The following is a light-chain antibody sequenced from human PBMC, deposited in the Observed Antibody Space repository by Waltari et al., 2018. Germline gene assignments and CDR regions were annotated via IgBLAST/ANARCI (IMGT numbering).Light chain of an antibody. CDR3: QQYYITPQT. CDR2: WAS. CDR1: QSVLYSSNNKNY. J-gene: IGKJ2*01. Sequence: DIVMTQSPDSLAVSLGEGATINCTSSQSVLYSSNNKNYLAWYQQKPGQPPKLLIYWASTRESGVPDRFSGSGSGTAFTLTISSLQADDVAVYYCQQYYITPQTFGQGTKLDIK. V-gene: IGKV4-1*01.